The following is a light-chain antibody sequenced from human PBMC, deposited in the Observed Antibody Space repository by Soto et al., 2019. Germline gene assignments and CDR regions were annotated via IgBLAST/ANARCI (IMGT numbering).Light chain of an antibody. CDR3: QQYESTPPT. CDR2: WAS. J-gene: IGKJ2*01. Sequence: DIVMTQSPDSLAVSLGERATINCKSSQSVLYSSNNKNYLAWYQQRPGQPPKLLIYWASTRESGVPAGFSGSGSGTDFALSITSLQAEDVAVYYCQQYESTPPTFGQGNKLEIK. V-gene: IGKV4-1*01. CDR1: QSVLYSSNNKNY.